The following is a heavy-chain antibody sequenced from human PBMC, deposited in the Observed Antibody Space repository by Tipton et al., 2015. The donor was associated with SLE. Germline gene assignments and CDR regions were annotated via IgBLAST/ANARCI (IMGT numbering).Heavy chain of an antibody. CDR3: ARVGPYFDY. CDR2: IYYSGST. Sequence: LRLSCTVSGGSISSCYWSWIRQPPGRGLEWIGYIYYSGSTNYNPSLKSRVTISVDTSKNQFSLKLTSVTAADTAVYYCARVGPYFDYWGQGTLVTVSS. CDR1: GGSISSCY. J-gene: IGHJ4*02. V-gene: IGHV4-59*01.